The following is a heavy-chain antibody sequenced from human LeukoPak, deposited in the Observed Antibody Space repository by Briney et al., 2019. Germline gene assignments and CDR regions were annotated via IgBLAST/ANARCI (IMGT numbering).Heavy chain of an antibody. CDR1: GFTFSNYG. CDR2: LQNHGGDI. CDR3: AKSSNFWSGYSDS. J-gene: IGHJ4*02. Sequence: GGSLRLSCAASGFTFSNYGMHWVRQAPDKGLEWVAFLQNHGGDIHYADSVEGRFTISRDNSKNTLYLQMNSLRPEDTAVYYCAKSSNFWSGYSDSWGQGTLVSVSS. V-gene: IGHV3-30*02. D-gene: IGHD3-3*01.